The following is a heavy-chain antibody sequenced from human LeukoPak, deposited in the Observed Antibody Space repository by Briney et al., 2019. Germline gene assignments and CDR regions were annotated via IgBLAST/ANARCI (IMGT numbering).Heavy chain of an antibody. D-gene: IGHD2-2*01. CDR2: IGSSSSYI. Sequence: GGSLRLSCAASGFTFSSYSMNWVRRAPGKGLEWVSSIGSSSSYIYYADSVKGRFTISRDNAKNSLYLQMNSLRAEDTAVYYCARGVVVVPVYWFDPWGQGTLVTVSS. CDR3: ARGVVVVPVYWFDP. V-gene: IGHV3-21*01. J-gene: IGHJ5*02. CDR1: GFTFSSYS.